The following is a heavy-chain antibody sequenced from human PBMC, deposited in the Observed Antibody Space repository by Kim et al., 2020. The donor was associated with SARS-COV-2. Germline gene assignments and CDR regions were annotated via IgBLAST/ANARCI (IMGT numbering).Heavy chain of an antibody. D-gene: IGHD3-16*01. V-gene: IGHV4-4*02. CDR3: ARPKGFGSIWFDP. J-gene: IGHJ5*02. Sequence: YTPSLMRRVTISVAKSKNQFSRKLSSVTAADTAVYYCARPKGFGSIWFDPWGQGTLVTVSS.